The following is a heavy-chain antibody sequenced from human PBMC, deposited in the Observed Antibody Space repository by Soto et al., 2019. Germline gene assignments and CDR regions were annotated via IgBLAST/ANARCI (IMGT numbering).Heavy chain of an antibody. CDR3: ARVGGVAARTFDY. J-gene: IGHJ4*02. CDR1: GGSLNDFY. CDR2: IYYSGST. D-gene: IGHD6-6*01. Sequence: PSETLSLTCTVSGGSLNDFYWSWIRQPPGKGLEWIGYIYYSGSTDYKPSLKGRVTISVDTSKNQFSLKLRSVTAADTAVYYCARVGGVAARTFDYWGQGTLVTVSS. V-gene: IGHV4-59*01.